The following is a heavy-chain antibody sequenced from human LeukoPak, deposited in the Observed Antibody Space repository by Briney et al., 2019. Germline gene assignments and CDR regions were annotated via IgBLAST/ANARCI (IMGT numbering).Heavy chain of an antibody. CDR1: GFTFSYYS. D-gene: IGHD6-13*01. CDR3: ARVKVAVAGIGWFDP. V-gene: IGHV3-64*04. J-gene: IGHJ5*02. CDR2: ISSNGGST. Sequence: GGSLRLSCSASGFTFSYYSMHWVRQAPGKGLEYVSAISSNGGSTYYADSVKGRFTISRDNSKNTLYLQMNSLRAEDTAVYYCARVKVAVAGIGWFDPWGQGSLVTVSS.